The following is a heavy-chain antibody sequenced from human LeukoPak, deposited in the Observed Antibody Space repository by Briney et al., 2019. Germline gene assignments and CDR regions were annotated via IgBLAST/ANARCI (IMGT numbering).Heavy chain of an antibody. CDR3: ATVYSGYDVVGEDY. CDR1: GGSFSGYY. Sequence: SETLSLTCAVYGGSFSGYYWSWIRQPPGKGLEWIGEINHSGNTNYNPSLKSRVTISVDTSKNQFSLNLSSVTAADTAVYYCATVYSGYDVVGEDYWGQGTLVTVSS. V-gene: IGHV4-34*01. J-gene: IGHJ4*02. CDR2: INHSGNT. D-gene: IGHD5-12*01.